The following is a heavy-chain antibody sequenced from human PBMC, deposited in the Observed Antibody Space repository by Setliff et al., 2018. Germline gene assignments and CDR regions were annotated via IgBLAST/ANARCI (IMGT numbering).Heavy chain of an antibody. CDR3: TRYLIQNKSGYYFDY. V-gene: IGHV5-51*01. Sequence: GESLKISCKGSGYSFTNYWIGWVRQMPGKGLEWMGIIYPGDSETRYSPSFQGQVTISVDKSISTAYLQWTSLKAPDTAIYYCTRYLIQNKSGYYFDYWGQGTLVTVSS. J-gene: IGHJ4*02. D-gene: IGHD3-3*01. CDR2: IYPGDSET. CDR1: GYSFTNYW.